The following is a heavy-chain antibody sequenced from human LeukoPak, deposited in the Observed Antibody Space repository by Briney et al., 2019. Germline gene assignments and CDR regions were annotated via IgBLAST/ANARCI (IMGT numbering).Heavy chain of an antibody. Sequence: PSETLSLTCTVSGGSISSSSYYWSWIRQPAGKGLEWIGRIYTSGSTNYNPSLKSRVTMSVDTSKNQFSLKLSSVTAADTAVYYCARDTTRNYYGSGSLPTNNWFDPWGQGTLVTVSS. CDR3: ARDTTRNYYGSGSLPTNNWFDP. V-gene: IGHV4-61*02. D-gene: IGHD3-10*01. CDR1: GGSISSSSYY. CDR2: IYTSGST. J-gene: IGHJ5*02.